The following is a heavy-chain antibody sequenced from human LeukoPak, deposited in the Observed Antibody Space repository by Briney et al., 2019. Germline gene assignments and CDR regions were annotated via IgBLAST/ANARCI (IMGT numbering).Heavy chain of an antibody. CDR2: ISAYNGNT. J-gene: IGHJ6*02. D-gene: IGHD5-12*01. Sequence: ASVKVSCKASGGTFSSYAISWVRQAPGQGLEWMGWISAYNGNTNYAQKLQGRVTMTTDTSTSTAYMELRSLRSDDTAVYYCARVDIVATTDLYYYYGMDVWGQGTTVTVSS. CDR1: GGTFSSYA. V-gene: IGHV1-18*01. CDR3: ARVDIVATTDLYYYYGMDV.